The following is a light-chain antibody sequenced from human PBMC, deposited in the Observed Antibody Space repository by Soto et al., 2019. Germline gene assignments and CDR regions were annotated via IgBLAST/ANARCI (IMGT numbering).Light chain of an antibody. J-gene: IGKJ1*01. V-gene: IGKV3-15*01. CDR2: GAS. CDR1: QSVDSN. CDR3: QQYNNSWT. Sequence: EILMTQSPATLSVSPGERATLSCRASQSVDSNLAWYQQKPGQAPRLLIYGASTKATGISARFSGGGSGTDFPPTISRLHDEDFSFYYCQQYNNSWTFGQGTKVEIK.